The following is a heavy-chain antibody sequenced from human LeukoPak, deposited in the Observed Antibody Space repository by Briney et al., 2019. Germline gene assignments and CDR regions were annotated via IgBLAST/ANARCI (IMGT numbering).Heavy chain of an antibody. J-gene: IGHJ5*02. CDR2: ISAYNGNT. CDR3: ARDQYYDSKGWFDP. Sequence: ASVKVSCKASGYTFTSYGISWVRQAPGQGLEWMGWISAYNGNTNYAQKLQGRVTITTDTSTSTAYMELRGLRSDDTAVYYCARDQYYDSKGWFDPWGQGTLVTVSS. CDR1: GYTFTSYG. V-gene: IGHV1-18*01. D-gene: IGHD3-22*01.